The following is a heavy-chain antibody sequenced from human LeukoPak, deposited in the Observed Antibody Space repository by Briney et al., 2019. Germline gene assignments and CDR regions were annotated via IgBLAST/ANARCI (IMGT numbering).Heavy chain of an antibody. CDR2: ISYDGSNK. J-gene: IGHJ4*02. D-gene: IGHD6-13*01. V-gene: IGHV3-30-3*01. CDR1: GFTFSSYA. Sequence: GGSLRLSYAASGFTFSSYAMHWVRQAPGKGLEWVAVISYDGSNKYYADSVKGRFTISRDNSKNTLYLQMNSLRAEDTAVYYCAKVYGYSWGQGTLVTVSS. CDR3: AKVYGYS.